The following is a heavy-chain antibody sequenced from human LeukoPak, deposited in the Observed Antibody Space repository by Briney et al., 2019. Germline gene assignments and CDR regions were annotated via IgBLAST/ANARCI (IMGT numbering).Heavy chain of an antibody. CDR3: ARVADIVVVPAAPYFGPYYFDY. V-gene: IGHV3-74*01. J-gene: IGHJ4*02. Sequence: QTGGSLRLSCAASGFTFSSYWMHWVRQAPGKGLVWVSRIKGDGSSTSYADSVKGRLTISRDNAKNTLYLQMNSLRAEDTAVYYCARVADIVVVPAAPYFGPYYFDYWGQGTLVTVSS. CDR2: IKGDGSST. CDR1: GFTFSSYW. D-gene: IGHD2-2*01.